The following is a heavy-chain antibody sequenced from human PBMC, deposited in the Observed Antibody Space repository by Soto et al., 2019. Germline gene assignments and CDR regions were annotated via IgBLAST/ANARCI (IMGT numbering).Heavy chain of an antibody. J-gene: IGHJ4*02. V-gene: IGHV3-21*01. CDR1: GFTFSSYS. CDR3: ASDSRYCSSTSCYTFDY. D-gene: IGHD2-2*02. CDR2: ISSSSSYI. Sequence: GGYLRLSCAASGFTFSSYSMNWVRQAPGKGLEWFSSISSSSSYIYYADSVKGRFTISRDNAKNSLYLQMNSLRAEDTAVYYCASDSRYCSSTSCYTFDYWGQGT.